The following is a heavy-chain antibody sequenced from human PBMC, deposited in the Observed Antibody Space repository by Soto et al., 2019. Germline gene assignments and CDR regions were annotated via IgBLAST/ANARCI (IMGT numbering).Heavy chain of an antibody. CDR1: GGSMSGYY. J-gene: IGHJ5*02. Sequence: KPSETLSLTCTVSGGSMSGYYWNWIRQPPGEGLQWIGNIYYSGNTNYNPSLKSRVTISVDTSKNHFSLKLNSVTAADTAVYYCARSPTFLDRFDPWGQGTLVTVSS. CDR2: IYYSGNT. V-gene: IGHV4-59*01. D-gene: IGHD3-3*01. CDR3: ARSPTFLDRFDP.